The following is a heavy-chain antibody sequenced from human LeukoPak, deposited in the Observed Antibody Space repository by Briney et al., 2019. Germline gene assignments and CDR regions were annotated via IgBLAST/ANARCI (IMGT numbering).Heavy chain of an antibody. CDR3: AAGGYGGNSEFRN. Sequence: GGSLRLSCAASGFTFRSYAMNWVRQAPGKGLEWVAVISYDGNNKYYAESVKGRFTISRDTSKNTLYLQMNSLRADDTAVYYCAAGGYGGNSEFRNWGQGTLVTVSS. J-gene: IGHJ4*02. CDR1: GFTFRSYA. V-gene: IGHV3-30-3*01. D-gene: IGHD4-23*01. CDR2: ISYDGNNK.